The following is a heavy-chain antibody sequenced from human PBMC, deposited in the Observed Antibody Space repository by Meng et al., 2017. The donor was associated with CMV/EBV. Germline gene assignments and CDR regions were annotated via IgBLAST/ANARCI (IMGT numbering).Heavy chain of an antibody. J-gene: IGHJ6*02. CDR1: GGSISSYY. Sequence: SETLSLTCTVSGGSISSYYWSWIRQPPGKGLERIGYIYYSGSTNYNPSLKSRVTISVDTSKNQFSLKLSSVTAADTAVYYCARGNGYYYDSSGYPLYYYYYGMDVWGQGTTVTVSS. V-gene: IGHV4-59*01. CDR2: IYYSGST. D-gene: IGHD3-22*01. CDR3: ARGNGYYYDSSGYPLYYYYYGMDV.